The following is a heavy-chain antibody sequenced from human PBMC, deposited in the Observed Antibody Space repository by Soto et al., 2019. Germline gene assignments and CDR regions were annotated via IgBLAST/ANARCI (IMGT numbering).Heavy chain of an antibody. V-gene: IGHV4-34*01. Sequence: QVQLQQWGAGLLKPSETLSLTCAVYGGSFSGYYWSWIRQPPGKGLEWIGEINHSGSTNYNPSLKLRVTVSVDTSKIQFSLKLSAVTAADTAVYYCARVADTAMVSAAHYFDYWGQGTLVTVSS. CDR2: INHSGST. D-gene: IGHD5-18*01. CDR1: GGSFSGYY. J-gene: IGHJ4*02. CDR3: ARVADTAMVSAAHYFDY.